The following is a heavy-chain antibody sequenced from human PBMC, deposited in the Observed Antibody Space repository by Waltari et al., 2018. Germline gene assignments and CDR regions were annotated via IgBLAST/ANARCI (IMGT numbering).Heavy chain of an antibody. Sequence: QVQLVQSGAEVKKPGASVKVYCKASGYTFTSYDINGVRQATGQGLEWMGWIVPNCGNADFSQKVQGRVIITRNTCISTAYMELSSLRSYDTAVYYCARPPPRNYDLYYYYYMDFWGKGPTVTVSS. J-gene: IGHJ6*03. V-gene: IGHV1-8*03. CDR2: IVPNCGNA. D-gene: IGHD3-16*01. CDR3: ARPPPRNYDLYYYYYMDF. CDR1: GYTFTSYD.